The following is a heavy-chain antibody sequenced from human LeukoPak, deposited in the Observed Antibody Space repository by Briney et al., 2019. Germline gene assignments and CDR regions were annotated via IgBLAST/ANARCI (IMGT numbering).Heavy chain of an antibody. CDR2: ISYDASNK. CDR3: AGDYDSSSYYYFGTTVTY. J-gene: IGHJ4*02. CDR1: GFTFSSYA. V-gene: IGHV3-30*04. D-gene: IGHD3-22*01. Sequence: GGSLRLFCAASGFTFSSYAMHWVRQAPGKGLEWVAVISYDASNKYYADSVKGRFTISRDNSKNTLYLQMNSLRAEDTAVYYCAGDYDSSSYYYFGTTVTYWGQGTLVTVSS.